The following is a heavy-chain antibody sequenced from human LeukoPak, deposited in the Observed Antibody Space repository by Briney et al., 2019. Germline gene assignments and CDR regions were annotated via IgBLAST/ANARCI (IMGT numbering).Heavy chain of an antibody. Sequence: ASVKVSCKASGYTFTGYYMHWVRQAPGQGLEWMGWINPNSGGTSYAQKFQGRVTMTRDTSISTAYMELSRLRSDDTAVYYCARELRYFDWLLQYYFDYWGQGTLVTVSS. CDR3: ARELRYFDWLLQYYFDY. V-gene: IGHV1-2*02. CDR2: INPNSGGT. CDR1: GYTFTGYY. D-gene: IGHD3-9*01. J-gene: IGHJ4*02.